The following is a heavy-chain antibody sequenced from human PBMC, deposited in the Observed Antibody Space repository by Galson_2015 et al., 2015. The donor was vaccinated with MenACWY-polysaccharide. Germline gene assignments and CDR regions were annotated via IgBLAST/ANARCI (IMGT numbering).Heavy chain of an antibody. CDR1: GVTLRKYA. CDR2: IGGSGDGR. V-gene: IGHV3-23*01. J-gene: IGHJ1*01. D-gene: IGHD6-13*01. CDR3: AKDAIAGIVLTPLRVPLQR. Sequence: SLRLSCAVSGVTLRKYAMSWVRQAPGKGLEWVSTIGGSGDGRNYADSVKDRFTISRDNSQNMLVLEMRSLRAEDTAMYYCAKDAIAGIVLTPLRVPLQRWGQGTLVAVSS.